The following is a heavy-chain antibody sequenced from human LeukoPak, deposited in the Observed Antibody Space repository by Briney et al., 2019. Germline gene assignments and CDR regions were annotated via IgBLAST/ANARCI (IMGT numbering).Heavy chain of an antibody. CDR1: GFTFSGHW. J-gene: IGHJ4*02. CDR2: INQGGSDK. D-gene: IGHD1-14*01. V-gene: IGHV3-7*01. Sequence: GGSLRLSCAASGFTFSGHWMSWVRKAPGKGLEWVANINQGGSDKYYVDSVKGRFTISRDNANNLLYLQMNSLRGEDTAVYYCTRDRSRAEDDWGQGTLVTVSS. CDR3: TRDRSRAEDD.